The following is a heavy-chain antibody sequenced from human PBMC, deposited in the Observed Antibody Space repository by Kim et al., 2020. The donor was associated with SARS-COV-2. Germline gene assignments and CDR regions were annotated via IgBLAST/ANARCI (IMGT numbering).Heavy chain of an antibody. CDR3: TRIVDGVGGVTEDYGMDV. J-gene: IGHJ6*02. V-gene: IGHV3-73*01. Sequence: KGRFTISRDDAKNTAYLQMNSLKTEDTAVYYCTRIVDGVGGVTEDYGMDVWGQGTTVTVSS. D-gene: IGHD3-16*01.